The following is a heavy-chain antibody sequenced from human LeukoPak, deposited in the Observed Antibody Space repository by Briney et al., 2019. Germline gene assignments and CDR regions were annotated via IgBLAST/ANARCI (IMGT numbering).Heavy chain of an antibody. Sequence: ASVKVSCKASGYTFTGYYMHWVRQAPGQGLEWMGWINPNSGGTNYAQKFQGRVTMTRDTSISTAHMELSRRRSDDTAVYYCARGAGIAAAGFAYWGQGTLVTVSS. CDR1: GYTFTGYY. D-gene: IGHD6-13*01. CDR3: ARGAGIAAAGFAY. CDR2: INPNSGGT. J-gene: IGHJ4*02. V-gene: IGHV1-2*02.